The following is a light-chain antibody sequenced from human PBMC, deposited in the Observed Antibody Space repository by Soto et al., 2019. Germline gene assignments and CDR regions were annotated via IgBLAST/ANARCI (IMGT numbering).Light chain of an antibody. CDR2: GAA. V-gene: IGKV3-15*01. Sequence: EIVMTQSPATLSVSPGERATLSCRASQSVSSNLAWYQQKPGQAPRLLIYGAATRATGIPARFSGSGSGTEFTLTISSLQSEEFAVYYCQQYNNWPWTLGQGTKVEIK. CDR3: QQYNNWPWT. J-gene: IGKJ1*01. CDR1: QSVSSN.